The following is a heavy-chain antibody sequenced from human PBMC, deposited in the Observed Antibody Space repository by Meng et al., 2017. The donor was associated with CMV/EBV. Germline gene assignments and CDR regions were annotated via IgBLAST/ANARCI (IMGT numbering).Heavy chain of an antibody. J-gene: IGHJ6*02. CDR1: GFTFSSYA. Sequence: GESLKISCAASGFTFSSYAMHWVRQAPGKGLEWVAVISYDGSNKYYADSVKGRFTISRDNSKNTLYLQMNSLRAEDTAVYYCARDGYSSSWYGPGYYYYYYGMDVWGLGTTVTVSS. CDR3: ARDGYSSSWYGPGYYYYYYGMDV. CDR2: ISYDGSNK. V-gene: IGHV3-30-3*01. D-gene: IGHD6-13*01.